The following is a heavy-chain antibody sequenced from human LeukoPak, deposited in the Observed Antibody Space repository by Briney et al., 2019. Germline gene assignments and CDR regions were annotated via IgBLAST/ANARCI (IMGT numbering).Heavy chain of an antibody. J-gene: IGHJ4*01. CDR2: INPSTGGT. Sequence: GASVKASCKPSGYTFSGYYLHWVRRAPGQGLEWMGWINPSTGGTKYAQKFQGRVTITRDTSIGTVYMELKRLTSDDTAVYYCARGSAYTGYDHFDYWATELRSPSPQ. CDR3: ARGSAYTGYDHFDY. D-gene: IGHD5-12*01. CDR1: GYTFSGYY. V-gene: IGHV1-2*02.